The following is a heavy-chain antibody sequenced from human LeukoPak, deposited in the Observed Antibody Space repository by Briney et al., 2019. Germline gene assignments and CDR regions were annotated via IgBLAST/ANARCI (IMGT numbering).Heavy chain of an antibody. CDR1: GFTVSSNY. Sequence: GGSMRLSCAASGFTVSSNYMSWVRQAPGKGLEWVSFIRSRAYGGTPEYAASVKGRFTISRDDSKSIAYLQMDSLKTEDTALYYCARRGTWSGSIALDYWGQGALVTVSS. D-gene: IGHD3-10*01. J-gene: IGHJ4*02. V-gene: IGHV3-71*01. CDR3: ARRGTWSGSIALDY. CDR2: IRSRAYGGTP.